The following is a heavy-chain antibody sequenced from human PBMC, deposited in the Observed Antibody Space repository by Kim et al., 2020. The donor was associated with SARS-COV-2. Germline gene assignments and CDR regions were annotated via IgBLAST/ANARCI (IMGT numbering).Heavy chain of an antibody. Sequence: ASVKVSCKPSGYTFTTYAIHWVRQAPGQGLEWMGWINTNTGNTTYAQGFTGRFVFSLDTSVSTTYLQISSLKAEDTGVYYCAKSRWDCRGPTSYCSFDYWGQGSLVTGSS. CDR3: AKSRWDCRGPTSYCSFDY. J-gene: IGHJ4*02. CDR1: GYTFTTYA. V-gene: IGHV7-4-1*02. D-gene: IGHD2-15*01. CDR2: INTNTGNT.